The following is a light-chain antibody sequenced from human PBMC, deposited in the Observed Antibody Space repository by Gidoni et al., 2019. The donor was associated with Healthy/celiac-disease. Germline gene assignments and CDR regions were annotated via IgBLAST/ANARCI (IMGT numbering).Light chain of an antibody. J-gene: IGKJ2*01. V-gene: IGKV3-20*01. CDR2: GAS. Sequence: ILFPQSPGTLSLSPGERATLSCRASQSFSSSYLNWYQQKTGQAPRLLIYGASSRATGIPERFSGSGAGTDFILTISRLEPEDVAVYYCQQYGSLYTFGQGTKLEIK. CDR3: QQYGSLYT. CDR1: QSFSSSY.